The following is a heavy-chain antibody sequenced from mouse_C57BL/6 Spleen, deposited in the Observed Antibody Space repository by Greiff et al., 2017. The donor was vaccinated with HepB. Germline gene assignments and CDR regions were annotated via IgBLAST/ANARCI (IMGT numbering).Heavy chain of an antibody. D-gene: IGHD1-2*01. J-gene: IGHJ3*01. Sequence: VQLQQSGAELVKPGASVKMSCKASGYTFTSYWITWVKQRPGQGLEWIGDIYPGSGSTNYNEKFKSKATLTVDTSSSTAYMQLSSLTSEDSAVYYCARGGYYGDLDWCAYWGQGTLVTVSA. CDR3: ARGGYYGDLDWCAY. V-gene: IGHV1-55*01. CDR2: IYPGSGST. CDR1: GYTFTSYW.